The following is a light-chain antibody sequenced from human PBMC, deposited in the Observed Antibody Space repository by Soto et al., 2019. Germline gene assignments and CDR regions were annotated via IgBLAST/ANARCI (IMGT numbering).Light chain of an antibody. V-gene: IGKV3-20*01. J-gene: IGKJ1*01. Sequence: EIVLTQSPGTLSLSPGERATLSCRASQSFTSTYLAWYQQKPGQAPRLLIYGASSRAPGIPDRFSGSGSGTDFTLTISRLEPDDFAVYYCQQYGSSRTFGQGTKVEIK. CDR3: QQYGSSRT. CDR2: GAS. CDR1: QSFTSTY.